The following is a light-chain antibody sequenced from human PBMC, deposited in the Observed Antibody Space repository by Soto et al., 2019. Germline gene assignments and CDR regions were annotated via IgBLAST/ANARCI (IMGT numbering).Light chain of an antibody. J-gene: IGLJ2*01. CDR2: EVS. V-gene: IGLV2-14*01. CDR1: SIDVGGHNY. Sequence: QSALTQPASVSGSPGQSITISCTGTSIDVGGHNYVSWYQQHPGKAPKLMIYEVSNRPSGVSNRFSGSKSGNTASLTISGLQAEDEADYYCSSYTSSSTPVVFGGGTKVTVL. CDR3: SSYTSSSTPVV.